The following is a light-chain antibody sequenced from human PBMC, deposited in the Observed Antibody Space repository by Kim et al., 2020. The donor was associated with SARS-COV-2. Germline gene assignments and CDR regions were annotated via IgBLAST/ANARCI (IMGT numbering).Light chain of an antibody. V-gene: IGLV3-19*01. CDR2: GKN. CDR3: KSRDSSGKVF. J-gene: IGLJ2*01. Sequence: SSELTQDPAVSVALGQTVRITCQGDSLRRYYASWYQQKPGQAPVLVIYGKNNRPSGIPDRFSGSSSGNTASLTITGAQAEEEADYYCKSRDSSGKVFFGGGTKLTVL. CDR1: SLRRYY.